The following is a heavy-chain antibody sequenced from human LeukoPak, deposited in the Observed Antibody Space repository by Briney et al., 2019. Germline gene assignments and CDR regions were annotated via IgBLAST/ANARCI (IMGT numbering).Heavy chain of an antibody. J-gene: IGHJ4*02. CDR1: GYTFSNYY. CDR3: ARGRGGLFDY. D-gene: IGHD3-16*01. V-gene: IGHV1-46*01. Sequence: GASVKVSCKASGYTFSNYYIHWVRQAPGQGLEWMGIINPSGGGTSYAQKFQGRVTITRNTSISTAYMELSSLRSEDTAVYYCARGRGGLFDYWGQGTLVTVSS. CDR2: INPSGGGT.